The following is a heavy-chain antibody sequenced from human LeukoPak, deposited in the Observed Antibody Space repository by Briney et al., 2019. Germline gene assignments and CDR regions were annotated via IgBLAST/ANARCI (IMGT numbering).Heavy chain of an antibody. D-gene: IGHD3-10*01. CDR2: INSDGSST. J-gene: IGHJ4*02. V-gene: IGHV3-74*01. CDR3: TRGGVRGILLPVDY. Sequence: PGGSLRLSCAASGFTFRSYWMHWVRQAPGKGLVWVSRINSDGSSTGYADSVKGRFTLSRDNSKNSLYLQMNSLRVEDTAVYYCTRGGVRGILLPVDYWGQGTQVTVSS. CDR1: GFTFRSYW.